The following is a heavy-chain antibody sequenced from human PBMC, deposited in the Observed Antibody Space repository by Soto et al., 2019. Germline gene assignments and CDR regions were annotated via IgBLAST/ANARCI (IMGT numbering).Heavy chain of an antibody. CDR2: INYSGTT. D-gene: IGHD6-25*01. Sequence: SETLSLTCSASGGSFSSDSFIWSWVRQFPGKGLEWIGYINYSGTTYYNPSLRSRITMSVDTSKNQFSLNLSSVTAADTAVYYCARDHKRDGIDVWGQGTTVTVSS. CDR1: GGSFSSDSFI. CDR3: ARDHKRDGIDV. J-gene: IGHJ6*02. V-gene: IGHV4-31*03.